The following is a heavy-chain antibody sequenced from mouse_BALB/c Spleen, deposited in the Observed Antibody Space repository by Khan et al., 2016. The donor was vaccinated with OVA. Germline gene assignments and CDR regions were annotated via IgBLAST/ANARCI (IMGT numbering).Heavy chain of an antibody. CDR1: GFTFSDYY. Sequence: EVELVESGGGLVQPGGSLKLSCATSGFTFSDYYMYWVRQTPEKRLEWVAYISNGGGSTYYPDTVKGRFTISRDNAKNTLYVKMSRLKSEDTDMDYCARHGYGKEDAMDYWGQGTSVTVSS. J-gene: IGHJ4*01. CDR3: ARHGYGKEDAMDY. V-gene: IGHV5-12*02. CDR2: ISNGGGST. D-gene: IGHD2-10*02.